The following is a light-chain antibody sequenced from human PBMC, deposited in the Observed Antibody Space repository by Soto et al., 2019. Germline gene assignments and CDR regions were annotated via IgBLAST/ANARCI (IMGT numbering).Light chain of an antibody. CDR2: GVT. V-gene: IGLV2-14*03. CDR1: HNDIGTYDY. J-gene: IGLJ1*01. Sequence: SALTKPTSVSGSPGQSITISCTGNHNDIGTYDYVSWYQQHPGRAPRLLIHGVTTRPSGISGRFSASKSGLTASLTISGLQPEDEADYYCSSFTSNRIYVFGPGTKVTV. CDR3: SSFTSNRIYV.